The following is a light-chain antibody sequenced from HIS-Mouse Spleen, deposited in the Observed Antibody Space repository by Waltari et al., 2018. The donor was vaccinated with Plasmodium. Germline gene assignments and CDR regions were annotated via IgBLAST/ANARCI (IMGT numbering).Light chain of an antibody. CDR2: DAS. V-gene: IGKV1-33*01. J-gene: IGKJ2*01. Sequence: DIQMTQSPSSLSASVADRVTITCQASQDISNYLNWYQQKPGKAPKLLIYDASNLETGVPSRFSGSGSGTDFTFTISSLQPEDIATYYCQQYDNLPYTLGQGTKLEIK. CDR3: QQYDNLPYT. CDR1: QDISNY.